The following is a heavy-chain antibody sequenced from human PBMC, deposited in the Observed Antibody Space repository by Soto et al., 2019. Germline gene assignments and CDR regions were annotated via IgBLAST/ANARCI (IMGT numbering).Heavy chain of an antibody. CDR3: AKLVVVYALYYFDY. V-gene: IGHV3-23*01. D-gene: IGHD2-8*02. Sequence: EVQLLESGGGLVQPGGSLRLSCAASGFTFSSYAMSWVRQAPGKGLEWVSAISGSGGSTYYADSVKGRFTISRDNSKNARYLQTNSLIAEGTAVYYCAKLVVVYALYYFDYWGQGTLVTVSS. J-gene: IGHJ4*02. CDR1: GFTFSSYA. CDR2: ISGSGGST.